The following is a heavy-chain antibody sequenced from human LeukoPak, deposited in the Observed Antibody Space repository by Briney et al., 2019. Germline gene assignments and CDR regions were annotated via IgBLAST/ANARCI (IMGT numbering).Heavy chain of an antibody. CDR2: FYNSGST. J-gene: IGHJ4*02. V-gene: IGHV4-4*07. CDR1: GGSISNYY. CDR3: ARGYYDILTGKGYFDY. Sequence: SETLSLTCTVSGGSISNYYWSWIRQPAGKGLEWIGRFYNSGSTNYNPSLKSRVTMSVDTSKNQFSLKLRSVTAADTAAYYCARGYYDILTGKGYFDYWGQGTLVTVSS. D-gene: IGHD3-9*01.